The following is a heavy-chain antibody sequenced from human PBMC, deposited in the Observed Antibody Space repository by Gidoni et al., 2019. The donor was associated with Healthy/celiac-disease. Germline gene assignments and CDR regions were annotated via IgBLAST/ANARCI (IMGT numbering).Heavy chain of an antibody. CDR3: AKDAEQWWGRYYFDY. CDR2: ISYDGSNK. D-gene: IGHD2-15*01. CDR1: SYG. J-gene: IGHJ4*02. V-gene: IGHV3-30*18. Sequence: SYGMHWVRQAPGKGLEWVAVISYDGSNKYYADSVKGRFTISRDNSKNTLYLQMNSLRAEDTAVYYCAKDAEQWWGRYYFDYWGQGTLVTVSS.